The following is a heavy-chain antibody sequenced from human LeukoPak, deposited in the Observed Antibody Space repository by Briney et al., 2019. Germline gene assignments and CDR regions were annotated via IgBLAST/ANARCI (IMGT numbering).Heavy chain of an antibody. CDR1: GYTFTSYY. D-gene: IGHD3-22*01. CDR2: INPSGGST. V-gene: IGHV1-46*01. CDR3: ARDGAPYYYDSSGYYHLEY. J-gene: IGHJ4*02. Sequence: ASVKVSCKASGYTFTSYYMHWVRQAPGQGLEWMGIINPSGGSTSYAQKFQGRVTMTRDMSTSTVYMELRSLRSEDTAVYYCARDGAPYYYDSSGYYHLEYWGQGTLVTVSS.